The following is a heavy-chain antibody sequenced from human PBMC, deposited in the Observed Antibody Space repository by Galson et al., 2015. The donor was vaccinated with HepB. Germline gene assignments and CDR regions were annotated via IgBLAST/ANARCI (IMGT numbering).Heavy chain of an antibody. J-gene: IGHJ6*02. CDR3: TTDVIVVVPAASPYYYYGMDV. CDR2: IKSKTDGGTT. CDR1: GFTFSSYE. V-gene: IGHV3-15*01. Sequence: SLRLSCAASGFTFSSYEMNWVRQAPGKGLEWVGRIKSKTDGGTTDYAAPVKGRFTISRDDSKNTLYLQMNSLKTEDTAVYYCTTDVIVVVPAASPYYYYGMDVWGQGTTVTVSS. D-gene: IGHD2-2*01.